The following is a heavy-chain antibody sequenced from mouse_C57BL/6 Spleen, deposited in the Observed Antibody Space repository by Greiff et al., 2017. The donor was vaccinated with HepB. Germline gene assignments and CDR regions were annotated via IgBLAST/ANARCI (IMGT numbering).Heavy chain of an antibody. D-gene: IGHD1-1*01. CDR2: IDPDTGGT. CDR1: GYTFTDYE. CDR3: TRSACTTVVAPYFDY. J-gene: IGHJ2*01. Sequence: VQLQQSGAELVRPGASVTLSCKASGYTFTDYEMHWVKQTPVHGLEWIGAIDPDTGGTAYNQKFKGKAILTADKSSSTAYMELRSLTSEDSAVYYCTRSACTTVVAPYFDYWGQGTTLTVSS. V-gene: IGHV1-15*01.